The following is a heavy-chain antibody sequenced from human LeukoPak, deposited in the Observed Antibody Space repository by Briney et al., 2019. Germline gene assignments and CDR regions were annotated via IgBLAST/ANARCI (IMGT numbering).Heavy chain of an antibody. V-gene: IGHV3-48*03. CDR3: ATLWFGYDY. CDR1: GFTFSSYE. D-gene: IGHD3-10*01. CDR2: ISSSGSTI. Sequence: PGGSLRLSCAASGFTFSSYEMNWVRQAPGKGLEWVSYISSSGSTIYYADSVKGRFTISRDNAKNSLYLQMNSLRAEDTAVYYCATLWFGYDYWGQGTLVTVSS. J-gene: IGHJ4*02.